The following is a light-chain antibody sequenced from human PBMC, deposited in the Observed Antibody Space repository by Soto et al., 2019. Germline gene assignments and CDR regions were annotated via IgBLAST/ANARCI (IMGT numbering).Light chain of an antibody. CDR1: QSSSSY. V-gene: IGKV1-39*01. CDR3: QQSYSSPFT. J-gene: IGKJ3*01. Sequence: DIQMTQSPSSLSASVGDRVTITCRASQSSSSYLNRYQQNPGKAPNLLIYAASSLQSGAPSTFSGSGSGTDFTRTISSLQPEDFATYYCQQSYSSPFTFGTGTKVYIK. CDR2: AAS.